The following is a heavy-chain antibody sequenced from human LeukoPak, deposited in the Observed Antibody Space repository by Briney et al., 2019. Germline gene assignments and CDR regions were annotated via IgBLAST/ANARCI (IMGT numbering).Heavy chain of an antibody. CDR2: INHSGST. CDR1: GGSFSGYY. V-gene: IGHV4-34*01. D-gene: IGHD5-24*01. Sequence: SSETLSLTCAVYGGSFSGYYWSWIRQPPGKGLEWIGEINHSGSTNYNPSLKSRVTISVDTSENQFSLKLSSVTAADTAVYYCARVRDGYNYAELDYWGQGTLVTVSS. J-gene: IGHJ4*02. CDR3: ARVRDGYNYAELDY.